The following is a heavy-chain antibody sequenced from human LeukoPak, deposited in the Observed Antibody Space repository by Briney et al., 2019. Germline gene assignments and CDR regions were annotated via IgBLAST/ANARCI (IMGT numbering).Heavy chain of an antibody. CDR1: GFTFSSYG. V-gene: IGHV3-30*02. CDR2: MRYDENNK. D-gene: IGHD3-10*01. Sequence: QSGGSLRLSCAASGFTFSSYGMHWVRQAPGKGLECVAFMRYDENNKYYADSVKGRFTISRDNSKNTLYLQMNSLRAEDTAVYYCAKDSGPVLLWFGERGYYFDYWGQGTLVTVSS. CDR3: AKDSGPVLLWFGERGYYFDY. J-gene: IGHJ4*02.